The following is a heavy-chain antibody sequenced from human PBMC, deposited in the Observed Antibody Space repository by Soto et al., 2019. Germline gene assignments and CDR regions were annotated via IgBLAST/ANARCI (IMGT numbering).Heavy chain of an antibody. CDR1: GGSISSGGYY. D-gene: IGHD2-2*01. CDR2: IYYSGST. V-gene: IGHV4-31*03. CDR3: ARATYCSSTSCSSDAFDI. J-gene: IGHJ3*02. Sequence: QVQLQESGPGLVKPSHTLSLTCTVSGGSISSGGYYWSWIRQHPGKGLEWIGYIYYSGSTYYNPSLKSRVTISVDTSKNQFSLKLSSVTAADTAVYYCARATYCSSTSCSSDAFDIWGQGTMVTVSS.